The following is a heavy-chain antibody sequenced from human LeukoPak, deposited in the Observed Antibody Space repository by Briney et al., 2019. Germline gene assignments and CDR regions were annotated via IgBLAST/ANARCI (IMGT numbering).Heavy chain of an antibody. V-gene: IGHV1-46*01. CDR3: ATDLPTGFGSTAY. CDR1: GNTFTNNF. J-gene: IGHJ4*02. Sequence: WASVKVSCKAYGNTFTNNFMHWVRQAPGQGLEWMGLINPSGSATTYPQKLQSRVTMTRDTSTNTVYMELSSLRSEDTAVYYCATDLPTGFGSTAYWGQGTLVSVSS. CDR2: INPSGSAT. D-gene: IGHD3-10*01.